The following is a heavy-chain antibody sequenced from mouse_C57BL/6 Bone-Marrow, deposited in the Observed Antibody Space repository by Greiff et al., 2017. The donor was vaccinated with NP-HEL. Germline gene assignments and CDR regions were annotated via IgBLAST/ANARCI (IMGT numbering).Heavy chain of an antibody. CDR1: GYTFTSYW. CDR3: ARKAQLRGAMDY. CDR2: IYPGSGST. J-gene: IGHJ4*01. Sequence: QVQLKQSGAELVKPGASVKMSCKASGYTFTSYWITWVKQRPGQGLEWIGDIYPGSGSTNYNEKFKSKATLTVDTSSSTAYMQLSSLTSEDSAVYYCARKAQLRGAMDYWGQGTSVTVSS. V-gene: IGHV1-55*01. D-gene: IGHD6-1*01.